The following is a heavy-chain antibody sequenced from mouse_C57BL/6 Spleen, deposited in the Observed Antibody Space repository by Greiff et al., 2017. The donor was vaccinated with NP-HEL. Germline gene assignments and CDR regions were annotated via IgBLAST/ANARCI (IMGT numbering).Heavy chain of an antibody. Sequence: QVQLQQSGPGLVQPSQSLSITCTVSGFSLTSYGVHWVRQSPGKGLEWLGVIWRGGSTDYNAAFMSRLSITKDNSKSQVFFKMNSLQADDTAIYYCAKKGITDYYGSSYGWGMDYWGQGTSVTVSS. CDR3: AKKGITDYYGSSYGWGMDY. CDR1: GFSLTSYG. J-gene: IGHJ4*01. D-gene: IGHD1-1*01. CDR2: IWRGGST. V-gene: IGHV2-5*01.